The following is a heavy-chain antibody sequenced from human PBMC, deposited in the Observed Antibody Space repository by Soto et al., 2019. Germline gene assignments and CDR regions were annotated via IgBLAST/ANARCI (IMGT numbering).Heavy chain of an antibody. CDR1: GYTFTSYY. J-gene: IGHJ6*02. D-gene: IGHD2-2*01. Sequence: HVQLVQSGAEVKKPGASVKASCKASGYTFTSYYMHWVRQAPGQGLEWMGIINPSGGSTTYAQKFQGRVTMTRDTSTSTVYMELSSLGSEDTGVYYCARGTIVVVPAASYYDMDVWGQGTTVTVSS. V-gene: IGHV1-46*01. CDR3: ARGTIVVVPAASYYDMDV. CDR2: INPSGGST.